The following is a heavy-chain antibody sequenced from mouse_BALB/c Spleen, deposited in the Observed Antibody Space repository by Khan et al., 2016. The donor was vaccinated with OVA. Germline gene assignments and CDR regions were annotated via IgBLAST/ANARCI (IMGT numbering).Heavy chain of an antibody. CDR2: INPSTGYT. Sequence: QVELQQSGAELVKPGASVKLSCKASGYTFTSYWMHWVKQRPGQGLEWIAYINPSTGYTEYTQKFKDKVTLTADKSSSTPYMQLSSLTSEDSAIYYCAASILYYYSMDYWGQGTSVTVSS. D-gene: IGHD6-1*01. V-gene: IGHV1-7*01. J-gene: IGHJ4*01. CDR1: GYTFTSYW. CDR3: AASILYYYSMDY.